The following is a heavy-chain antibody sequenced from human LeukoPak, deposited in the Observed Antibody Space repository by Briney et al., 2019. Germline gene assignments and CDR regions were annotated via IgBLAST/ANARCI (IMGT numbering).Heavy chain of an antibody. D-gene: IGHD6-6*01. Sequence: SETLSLTCTVSGGSISSYYWSWIRQPPGKGLEWIGYIYYSGSTNYNLSLKSRVTISVDTSKNQFSLKLSSVTAADTAVYYCARATPEYSSFVWFDPWGQGTLVTVSS. V-gene: IGHV4-59*01. CDR3: ARATPEYSSFVWFDP. J-gene: IGHJ5*02. CDR1: GGSISSYY. CDR2: IYYSGST.